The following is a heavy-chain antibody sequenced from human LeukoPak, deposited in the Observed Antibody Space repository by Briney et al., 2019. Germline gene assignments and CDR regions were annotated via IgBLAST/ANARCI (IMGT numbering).Heavy chain of an antibody. CDR2: INPSGGSP. J-gene: IGHJ4*02. V-gene: IGHV1-46*01. Sequence: EASVKVSCKASGYTFTSYYMHWVRQAPGQGLEWMGIINPSGGSPNYAQKLQGRVTMTTDTSTNTAYMELRSLRSDDTAVYYCARDLRGYCSGGSCLELDYWGQGTLVTVSS. D-gene: IGHD2-15*01. CDR3: ARDLRGYCSGGSCLELDY. CDR1: GYTFTSYY.